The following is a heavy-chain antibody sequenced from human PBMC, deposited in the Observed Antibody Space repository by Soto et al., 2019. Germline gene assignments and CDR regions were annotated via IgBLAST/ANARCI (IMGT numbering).Heavy chain of an antibody. Sequence: QVQLVQSGAEVKKPGSSVKVSCKASGGTFSSYAISWVRQAPGQGLEWMGGIIPIFGTANYAQKFQGRVTITADESTSTAYMELSSLRSEDTAVYYCARSRPYYDTREPYYYGMDVWGQGTTVTVSS. J-gene: IGHJ6*02. CDR1: GGTFSSYA. D-gene: IGHD3-22*01. CDR3: ARSRPYYDTREPYYYGMDV. CDR2: IIPIFGTA. V-gene: IGHV1-69*01.